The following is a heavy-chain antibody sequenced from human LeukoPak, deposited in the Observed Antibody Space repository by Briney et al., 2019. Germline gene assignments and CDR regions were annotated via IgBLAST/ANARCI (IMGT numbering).Heavy chain of an antibody. CDR3: AKDRGDSSGLIDY. J-gene: IGHJ4*02. CDR1: GFSFSSYG. D-gene: IGHD3-22*01. V-gene: IGHV3-30*18. Sequence: GESLKISCAASGFSFSSYGMHWVRQAPGKGLEWVALTSYDGSNKYYADSVKGRFTISRDNSKNTLYLQMNSLRAEDTAVYYCAKDRGDSSGLIDYWGQGTLVTVSS. CDR2: TSYDGSNK.